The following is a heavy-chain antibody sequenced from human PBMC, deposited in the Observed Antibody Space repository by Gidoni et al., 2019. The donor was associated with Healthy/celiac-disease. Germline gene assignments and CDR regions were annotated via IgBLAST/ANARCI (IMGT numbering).Heavy chain of an antibody. CDR2: IYYSGSP. Sequence: QVQLQESGPGLVEPSQPLSLTCPVSGGSITSGGYYSSCIRQHPGKGLEWIGYIYYSGSPYYNPSLKSRVTISVDTSKNQFSLKLSSVTAADTAVYYCARVTGTHRNWFDPWGQGTLVTVSS. J-gene: IGHJ5*02. CDR1: GGSITSGGYY. D-gene: IGHD1-1*01. CDR3: ARVTGTHRNWFDP. V-gene: IGHV4-31*03.